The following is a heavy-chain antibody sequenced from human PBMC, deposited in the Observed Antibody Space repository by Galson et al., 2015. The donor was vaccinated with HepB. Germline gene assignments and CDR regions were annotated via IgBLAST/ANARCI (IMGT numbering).Heavy chain of an antibody. CDR1: GFTFSSYG. D-gene: IGHD1-20*01. CDR3: AKDNWNDPGGFDY. Sequence: SLRLSCAASGFTFSSYGMHWVRQAPGKGLEWVAVISYDGSNKYYADSVKGRFTISRDNSKNTLYLQMNGLRAEDTAVYYCAKDNWNDPGGFDYWGQGTLVTVSS. V-gene: IGHV3-30*18. CDR2: ISYDGSNK. J-gene: IGHJ4*02.